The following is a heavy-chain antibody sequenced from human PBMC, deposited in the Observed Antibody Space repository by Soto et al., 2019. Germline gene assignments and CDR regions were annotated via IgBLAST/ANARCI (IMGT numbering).Heavy chain of an antibody. Sequence: EVQLVESGGGLVQPGGSLRLSCIASGFTLSTYSMTWVRQAPGKGLEWLSYISKSSTTINYADSVKGRFTISRDNAKNSVYLEMSSLLDEDSAVYYCASDPPNCYYYGMDVWCQWPTVTVSS. J-gene: IGHJ6*02. CDR3: ASDPPNCYYYGMDV. V-gene: IGHV3-48*02. CDR2: ISKSSTTI. CDR1: GFTLSTYS.